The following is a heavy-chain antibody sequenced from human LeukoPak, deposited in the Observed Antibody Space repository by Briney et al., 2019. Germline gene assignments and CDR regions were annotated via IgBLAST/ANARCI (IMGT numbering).Heavy chain of an antibody. CDR3: AREASGGYFDY. D-gene: IGHD4-23*01. CDR1: GYTFTGYY. Sequence: GASVKVSCKASGYTFTGYYMHWVRQAPGQGLEWVGLINPSGDSTNYAQNFRGRVTMTTDTSTSTAYMDLSSLRSEDTAVYYCAREASGGYFDYWGQGTLVTVSS. CDR2: INPSGDST. V-gene: IGHV1-46*01. J-gene: IGHJ4*02.